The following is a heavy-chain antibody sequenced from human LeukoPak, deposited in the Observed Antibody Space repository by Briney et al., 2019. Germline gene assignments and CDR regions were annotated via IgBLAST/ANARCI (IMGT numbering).Heavy chain of an antibody. CDR3: GAARQYVGAFDI. Sequence: GGSLRLSCAASGLTFTNYEMYWVRQAPGKGLEWTSYISNSGSTIKYADFVRGRFTISRDNAKKSLYLQMNSLRAEDTGVYYCGAARQYVGAFDIWGQGTLVTVYS. D-gene: IGHD3-16*01. V-gene: IGHV3-48*03. CDR1: GLTFTNYE. J-gene: IGHJ3*02. CDR2: ISNSGSTI.